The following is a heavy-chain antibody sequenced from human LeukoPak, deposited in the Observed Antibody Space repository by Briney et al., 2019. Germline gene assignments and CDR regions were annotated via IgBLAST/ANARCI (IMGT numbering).Heavy chain of an antibody. CDR1: GFTFDDYA. V-gene: IGHV3-9*01. CDR2: ISWNSGSM. Sequence: GRSLRLSCAASGFTFDDYAMHWVRQAPGKGLEWVSGISWNSGSMGYADSVKGRFTISRDNAKNSLYLQMNSLRAEDTALYYCAKDKWYDSSDYFDYWGQGTLVTVSS. J-gene: IGHJ4*02. CDR3: AKDKWYDSSDYFDY. D-gene: IGHD3-22*01.